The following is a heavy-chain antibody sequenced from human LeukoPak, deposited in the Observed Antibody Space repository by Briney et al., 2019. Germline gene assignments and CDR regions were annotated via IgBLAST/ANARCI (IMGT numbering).Heavy chain of an antibody. Sequence: SETLSLTCAVYGGSFSGYYWSWIRQPPGKGLEWIGEINHSGSTNYNPSLKSRVTISVDTSKNQFSLKLSSVTAADTAVYYCARDPSGYFNYWGQGTLATVSS. D-gene: IGHD3-22*01. J-gene: IGHJ4*02. CDR1: GGSFSGYY. V-gene: IGHV4-34*01. CDR3: ARDPSGYFNY. CDR2: INHSGST.